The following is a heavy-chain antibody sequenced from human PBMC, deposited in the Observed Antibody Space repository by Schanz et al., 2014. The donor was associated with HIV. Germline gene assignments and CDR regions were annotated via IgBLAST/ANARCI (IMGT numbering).Heavy chain of an antibody. Sequence: QVQLVQSGAEVKKPGASVKVSCKASGYTFTSYYMHWVRQAPGQGLEWMGWISGYNGHTDYEQKIQGRVTLTTDTSTSTAYMELRGLKSDDTAVYYCARDPLVAKYYSGMDVWGQGTTVTVSS. CDR2: ISGYNGHT. J-gene: IGHJ6*02. V-gene: IGHV1-18*04. CDR3: ARDPLVAKYYSGMDV. CDR1: GYTFTSYY.